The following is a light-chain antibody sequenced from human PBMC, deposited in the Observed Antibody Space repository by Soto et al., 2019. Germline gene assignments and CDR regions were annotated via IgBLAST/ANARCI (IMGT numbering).Light chain of an antibody. CDR1: QSVSSN. J-gene: IGKJ1*01. CDR3: QQYPNLWT. V-gene: IGKV3-15*01. CDR2: GAS. Sequence: EIVMTQSPATLSVSPGERATLSCRASQSVSSNLAWYQQKPGQAPRLLIYGASTRATGIPARFSGSGSGTEFTLTISSLQSEDFAVYYCQQYPNLWTFGQGTKVEIK.